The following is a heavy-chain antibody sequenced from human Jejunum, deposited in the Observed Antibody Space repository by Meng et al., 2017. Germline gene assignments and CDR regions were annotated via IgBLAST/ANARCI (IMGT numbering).Heavy chain of an antibody. V-gene: IGHV4-34*01. CDR1: GVSFTDYY. CDR3: ARSGKTTVNYLD. CDR2: INLSGST. J-gene: IGHJ4*02. D-gene: IGHD4-11*01. Sequence: SETLSLTCAVSGVSFTDYYWSWIRQPPGKGLEWIGEINLSGSTNYNPSLKSRVTISVDTSKTQFSLKLSSVTAADTAVYYCARSGKTTVNYLDWGQGTRVTGSS.